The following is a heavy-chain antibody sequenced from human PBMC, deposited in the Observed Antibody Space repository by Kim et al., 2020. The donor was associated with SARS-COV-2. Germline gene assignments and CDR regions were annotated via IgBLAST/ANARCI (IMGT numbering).Heavy chain of an antibody. D-gene: IGHD3-10*01. CDR2: ISYDGSNK. CDR3: ARVAITMVQGVSYYFDY. J-gene: IGHJ4*01. V-gene: IGHV3-30-3*01. Sequence: GGSLRLSCAASGFTFSSYAMHWVRQAPGKGLEWVAVISYDGSNKYYADSVKGRFTISRDNSKNTLYLQMNSLRAEDTAVYYCARVAITMVQGVSYYFDY. CDR1: GFTFSSYA.